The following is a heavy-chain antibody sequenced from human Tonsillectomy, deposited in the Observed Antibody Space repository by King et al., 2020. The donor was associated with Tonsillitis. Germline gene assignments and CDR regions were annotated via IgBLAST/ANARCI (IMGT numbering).Heavy chain of an antibody. V-gene: IGHV4-59*01. D-gene: IGHD3-9*01. CDR1: GGSISSYY. CDR2: IYYSGST. Sequence: QLQESGPGLVKPSETLSLTCTVSGGSISSYYWSWLRQPPGKGLEWIGYIYYSGSTNYNPSLKSRVTISVDTSKNQFSLKLSSVTAADTAVYYCARVGINYDILTGYYPYYFDYWGQGTLVTVSS. CDR3: ARVGINYDILTGYYPYYFDY. J-gene: IGHJ4*02.